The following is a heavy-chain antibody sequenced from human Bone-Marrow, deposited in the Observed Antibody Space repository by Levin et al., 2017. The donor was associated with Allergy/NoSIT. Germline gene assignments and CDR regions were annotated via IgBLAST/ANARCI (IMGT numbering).Heavy chain of an antibody. CDR3: AREAKMVYAYHSFDY. CDR1: GFTFSSYG. Sequence: PGGSLRLSCAASGFTFSSYGMHWVRQAPGKGLEWVAVIWYDGSNKYYADSVKGRFTISRDNSKNTLYLQMNSLRAEDTAVYYCAREAKMVYAYHSFDYWGQGTLVTVSS. CDR2: IWYDGSNK. D-gene: IGHD2-8*01. V-gene: IGHV3-33*01. J-gene: IGHJ4*02.